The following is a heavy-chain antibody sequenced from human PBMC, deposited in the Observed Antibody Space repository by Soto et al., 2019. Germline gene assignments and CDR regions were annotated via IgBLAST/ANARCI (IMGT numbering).Heavy chain of an antibody. CDR3: ATDQEYYYGSGSLRLYY. D-gene: IGHD3-10*01. CDR2: FDPEDGET. J-gene: IGHJ4*02. V-gene: IGHV1-24*01. CDR1: GYTLTELS. Sequence: ASVKVSCKVSGYTLTELSMHWVRQAPGKGLEWMGGFDPEDGETIYAQKFQGRVTMTEDTSTDTAYMELSSLRSEDTAVYYFATDQEYYYGSGSLRLYYWGQGTLVTVSS.